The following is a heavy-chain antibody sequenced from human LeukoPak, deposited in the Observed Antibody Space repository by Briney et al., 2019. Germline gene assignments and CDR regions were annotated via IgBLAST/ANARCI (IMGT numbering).Heavy chain of an antibody. V-gene: IGHV3-30*18. Sequence: GGSLRLSCAASGFTFSSYGMYWVRQAPGKGLEWVAIISYDASDKYYADSVKGRFTISRDNSKNTLFLQMDSLRPEDTAVYYCAKDNGWQTQLGRYYYYYGMDVWGQGTTVTVSS. CDR3: AKDNGWQTQLGRYYYYYGMDV. D-gene: IGHD6-6*01. J-gene: IGHJ6*02. CDR1: GFTFSSYG. CDR2: ISYDASDK.